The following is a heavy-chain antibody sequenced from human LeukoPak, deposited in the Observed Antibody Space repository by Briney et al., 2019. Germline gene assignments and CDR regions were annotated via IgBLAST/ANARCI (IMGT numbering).Heavy chain of an antibody. V-gene: IGHV3-74*01. D-gene: IGHD6-19*01. CDR2: INSDGSNT. J-gene: IGHJ3*02. Sequence: VGSLRLSCAASGFIFSRYWMHCVRQAPGKGLVWVSRINSDGSNTSYADSLKGRFTISRDNAKNTLYLQMNSLRAEDTAVYYCARGLRIAVAGTGAFDIWGQGTMVTVSS. CDR1: GFIFSRYW. CDR3: ARGLRIAVAGTGAFDI.